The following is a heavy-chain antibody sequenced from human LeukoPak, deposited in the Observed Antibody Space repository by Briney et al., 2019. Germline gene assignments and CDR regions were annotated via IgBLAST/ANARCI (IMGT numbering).Heavy chain of an antibody. CDR2: IYHSGST. Sequence: SETLSLTCAVYGGSFSGYYWGWIRQPPGKGLEWIGSIYHSGSTYYNPSLKSRVTISVDTSKNQLSLKLSSVTAADTAVYYCARDGYTEQDAFDIWGQGTMVTVSS. CDR3: ARDGYTEQDAFDI. D-gene: IGHD5-24*01. CDR1: GGSFSGYY. J-gene: IGHJ3*02. V-gene: IGHV4-34*01.